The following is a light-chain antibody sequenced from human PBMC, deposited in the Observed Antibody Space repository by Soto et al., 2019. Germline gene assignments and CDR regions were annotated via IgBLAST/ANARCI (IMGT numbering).Light chain of an antibody. V-gene: IGKV3-15*01. CDR3: QQYGDLPVT. CDR2: ATS. CDR1: QSVGYN. J-gene: IGKJ4*01. Sequence: EIGGTQSPPTRSVSPWERATLSCRASQSVGYNFAGYRQKPGQAPRLLIFATSTSATGVPARFSGSGSGTEFTIAISSLPCEDFAVYYGQQYGDLPVTFGGGAKVEIE.